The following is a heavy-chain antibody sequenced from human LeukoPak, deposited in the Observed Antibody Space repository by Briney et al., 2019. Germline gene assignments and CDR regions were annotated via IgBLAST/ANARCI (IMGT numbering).Heavy chain of an antibody. V-gene: IGHV4-39*07. Sequence: SSETLSLTCTVSGGSISSSSYYWGWIRQPPGKGLEWIGSIYYSGSTYYNPSLKSRVTISVDTSKNQFSLKLSSVTAADTAVYYCARVLLDGNQMVRGVKGWFDPWGQGTLVTVSS. CDR2: IYYSGST. D-gene: IGHD3-10*01. J-gene: IGHJ5*02. CDR3: ARVLLDGNQMVRGVKGWFDP. CDR1: GGSISSSSYY.